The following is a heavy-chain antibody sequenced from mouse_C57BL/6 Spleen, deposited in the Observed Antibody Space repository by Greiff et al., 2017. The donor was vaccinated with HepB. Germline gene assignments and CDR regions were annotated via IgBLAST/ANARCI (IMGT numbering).Heavy chain of an antibody. Sequence: VQLQQPGAELVMPGASVKLSCKASGYTFTSYWMHWVQQRPGQGLEWIGEIDPSDSNTNYNQKFKGKSTLTVDKASSTGYMQLISLTSEDSAVYYCARLYCSSYGYIDYWGQVTTLTVSS. CDR3: ARLYCSSYGYIDY. D-gene: IGHD1-1*01. V-gene: IGHV1-69*01. J-gene: IGHJ2*01. CDR2: IDPSDSNT. CDR1: GYTFTSYW.